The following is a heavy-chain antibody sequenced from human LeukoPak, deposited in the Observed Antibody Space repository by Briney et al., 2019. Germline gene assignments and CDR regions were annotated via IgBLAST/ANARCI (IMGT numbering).Heavy chain of an antibody. V-gene: IGHV3-7*01. CDR3: VRDAARGGDLDR. CDR1: GFTFTDYW. J-gene: IGHJ5*02. Sequence: GGSLRLSCAASGFTFTDYWMMWVRQAPGKRPEWVAQINEDGSEIYYVDSVRGRFTISRDNAKNSLDLQMNTLRVEDTAVYCCVRDAARGGDLDRWGQGTLVTVSS. CDR2: INEDGSEI. D-gene: IGHD2-21*01.